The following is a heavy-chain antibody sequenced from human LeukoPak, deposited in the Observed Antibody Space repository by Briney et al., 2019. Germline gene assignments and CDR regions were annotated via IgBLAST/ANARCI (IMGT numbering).Heavy chain of an antibody. V-gene: IGHV4-34*01. CDR3: ARRALIRPFDY. CDR2: INHSGST. Sequence: SETLSLTCAVYGGSFSGYYWSWIRQPPGKGLEWIGEINHSGSTNYNPSLTSRVTISVDTSKNQFSLKLSSVTAADTAVYYCARRALIRPFDYWGQGTLVTVSS. D-gene: IGHD3-3*01. CDR1: GGSFSGYY. J-gene: IGHJ4*02.